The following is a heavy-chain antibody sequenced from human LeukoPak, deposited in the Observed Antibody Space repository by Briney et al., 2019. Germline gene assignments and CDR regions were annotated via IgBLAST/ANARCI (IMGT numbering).Heavy chain of an antibody. CDR2: IYTSGST. CDR3: AREVGANPSFDY. D-gene: IGHD1-26*01. CDR1: GGSISSGSYY. J-gene: IGHJ4*02. Sequence: SETLSLTCTVSGGSISSGSYYWSWIRQPAGKGLEWIGRIYTSGSTNYNPSLKSRVTISVDTSKNQFSLKLSSVTAADTAVYYCAREVGANPSFDYWGQGTLVTVSS. V-gene: IGHV4-61*02.